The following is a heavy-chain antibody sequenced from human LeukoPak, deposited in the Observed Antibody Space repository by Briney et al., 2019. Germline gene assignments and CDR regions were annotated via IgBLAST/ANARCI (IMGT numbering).Heavy chain of an antibody. CDR1: GYTFSIYS. CDR3: ARGHYGFWSGFFY. D-gene: IGHD3-3*01. J-gene: IGHJ4*02. V-gene: IGHV3-30*04. Sequence: GGSLRLSCAASGYTFSIYSMHWVRQAPGKGLEWVAVISYDGSNKYYADSVKGRFTISRDNSKNTLSLQMNSLRAEDTAVYYCARGHYGFWSGFFYWGQGTLVTVSS. CDR2: ISYDGSNK.